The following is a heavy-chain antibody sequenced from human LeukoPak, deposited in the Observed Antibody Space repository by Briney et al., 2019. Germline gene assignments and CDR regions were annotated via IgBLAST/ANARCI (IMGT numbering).Heavy chain of an antibody. V-gene: IGHV3-30*15. Sequence: GGSLRLSCLASGFAFNTQAMHWVRQAPGKGLEWLAVMSLDGSSIYYADSVKGRFTISRDNSKNTLYLQKSSLRVEDTAVYYCARDRGKLRYFDLWGQGTLLTVSS. CDR1: GFAFNTQA. CDR3: ARDRGKLRYFDL. J-gene: IGHJ4*02. CDR2: MSLDGSSI. D-gene: IGHD3-9*01.